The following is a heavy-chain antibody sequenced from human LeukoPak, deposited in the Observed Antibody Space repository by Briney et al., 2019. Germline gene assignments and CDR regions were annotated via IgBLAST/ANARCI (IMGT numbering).Heavy chain of an antibody. V-gene: IGHV3-23*01. CDR2: ISGSGDST. CDR3: AKDHGRARSTWYY. D-gene: IGHD6-13*01. Sequence: GRSLRLSCAASGFTFDDYAMSWVRQAPGKGLEWVSAISGSGDSTYYADSVKGRFTISRDNSKNTLYLLMNSLRAEDTAVYYCAKDHGRARSTWYYWGQGTLVSVSS. CDR1: GFTFDDYA. J-gene: IGHJ4*02.